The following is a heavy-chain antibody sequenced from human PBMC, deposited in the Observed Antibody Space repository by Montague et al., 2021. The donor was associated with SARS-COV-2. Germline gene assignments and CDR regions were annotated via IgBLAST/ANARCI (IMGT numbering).Heavy chain of an antibody. D-gene: IGHD1-1*01. Sequence: SETLSLTCAVYTEAFNGYYWTWIRQPPGKGLEWIGEVSHPGSAKYNPSLKSRVTISVDTYRKQVSLRLTSVTAADTATYYCARGVYNRVMLVVSPRYYFDYWGQGTMVAVSA. CDR1: TEAFNGYY. CDR3: ARGVYNRVMLVVSPRYYFDY. CDR2: VSHPGSA. V-gene: IGHV4-34*01. J-gene: IGHJ4*02.